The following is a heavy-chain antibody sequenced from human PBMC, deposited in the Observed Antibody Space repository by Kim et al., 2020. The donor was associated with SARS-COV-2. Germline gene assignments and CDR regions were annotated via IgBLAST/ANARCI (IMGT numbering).Heavy chain of an antibody. J-gene: IGHJ4*02. Sequence: SETLSLTCTVSGGSISSGGYYWSWIRQHPGKGLEWIGYIYYSGSTYYNPSLKSRVTISVDTSKNQFSLKLSSVTAADTAVYYCARVRIMIITTVTTGLAVHDYWGQGTLVTVSS. CDR1: GGSISSGGYY. CDR2: IYYSGST. D-gene: IGHD4-17*01. CDR3: ARVRIMIITTVTTGLAVHDY. V-gene: IGHV4-31*03.